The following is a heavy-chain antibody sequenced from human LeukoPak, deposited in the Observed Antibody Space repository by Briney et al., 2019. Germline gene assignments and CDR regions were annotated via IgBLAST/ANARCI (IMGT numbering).Heavy chain of an antibody. J-gene: IGHJ4*02. CDR2: INPNSGGT. CDR3: AKVFTMVRGSSVIDY. V-gene: IGHV1-2*02. CDR1: GYTFTGYY. Sequence: ASVKVSCKASGYTFTGYYMHWVRQAPGQGLEWMGWINPNSGGTNYAQKFQGRVTMTRDTSISTAYMELSRLRSDDTAVYYCAKVFTMVRGSSVIDYWGQGTLVTVSS. D-gene: IGHD3-10*01.